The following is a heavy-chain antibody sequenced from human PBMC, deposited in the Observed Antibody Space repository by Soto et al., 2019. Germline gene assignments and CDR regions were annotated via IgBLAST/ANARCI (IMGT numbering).Heavy chain of an antibody. CDR3: VKTYDGSGQPSHYFDP. CDR1: GYSFTDYF. D-gene: IGHD3-22*01. Sequence: QVQLVQSGAEVKKPGASVKVSCEASGYSFTDYFIHWVRQAPGQGLEWMGWINPKSGATNYAQVFRGRVTMTRDTSISTAYMDLSGLRSDDTATYYCVKTYDGSGQPSHYFDPWGQGTPVTVSS. J-gene: IGHJ5*02. V-gene: IGHV1-2*02. CDR2: INPKSGAT.